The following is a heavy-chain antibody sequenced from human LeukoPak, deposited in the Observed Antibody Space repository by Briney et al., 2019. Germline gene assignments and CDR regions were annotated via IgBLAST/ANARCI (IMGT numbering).Heavy chain of an antibody. D-gene: IGHD6-13*01. V-gene: IGHV3-30*02. CDR3: AKDSHALIAAAGTFDY. Sequence: GGSLRLSCTASEFTFSSYAMHWVRQAPGKGLEWVAFIRYDGSNKYYADSVKGRFTISRDNSKNTLYLQMNSLRAEDTAVYYCAKDSHALIAAAGTFDYWGQGTLVTVSS. CDR1: EFTFSSYA. J-gene: IGHJ4*02. CDR2: IRYDGSNK.